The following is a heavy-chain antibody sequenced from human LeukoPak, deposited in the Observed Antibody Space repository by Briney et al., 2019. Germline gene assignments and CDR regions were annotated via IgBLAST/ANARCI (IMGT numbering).Heavy chain of an antibody. J-gene: IGHJ4*02. Sequence: PSETLSLTCTVSGGSISSYYWSWIRQPAGKGLEWIGRIYTSGSANYNPSLKSRVTMSVDTSKNQFSLKLSSVTAADTAVYYCASHAEPRTLDTAMGYPIDYWGQGTLVTVSS. V-gene: IGHV4-4*07. CDR1: GGSISSYY. CDR3: ASHAEPRTLDTAMGYPIDY. D-gene: IGHD5-18*01. CDR2: IYTSGSA.